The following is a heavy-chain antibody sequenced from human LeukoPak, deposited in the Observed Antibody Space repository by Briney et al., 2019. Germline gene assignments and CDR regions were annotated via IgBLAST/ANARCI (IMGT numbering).Heavy chain of an antibody. Sequence: SVKVSCKASGGTFSSYAISWVRQAPGQGLEWMGGIIPIFGTANYAQKLQGRVTMTTDTSTSTAYMELRSLRSDDTAVYYCARDAAYGDYTIDYWGQGTLVTVSS. V-gene: IGHV1-69*05. CDR2: IIPIFGTA. J-gene: IGHJ4*02. CDR1: GGTFSSYA. D-gene: IGHD4-17*01. CDR3: ARDAAYGDYTIDY.